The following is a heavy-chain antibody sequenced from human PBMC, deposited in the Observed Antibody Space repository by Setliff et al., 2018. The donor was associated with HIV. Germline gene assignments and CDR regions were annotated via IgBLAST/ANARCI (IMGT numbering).Heavy chain of an antibody. CDR1: GASIRATSYP. CDR2: IYYRSRVT. Sequence: SETLSLTCNVTGASIRATSYPWGWIRQSPGKGLEWIGSIYYRSRVTYYNPTLKSRVTISVDASKNQFFLRLMSVTAADTAVYYCARPLDGYTSDSDYWGQGILVTVSS. CDR3: ARPLDGYTSDSDY. D-gene: IGHD5-12*01. V-gene: IGHV4-39*01. J-gene: IGHJ4*02.